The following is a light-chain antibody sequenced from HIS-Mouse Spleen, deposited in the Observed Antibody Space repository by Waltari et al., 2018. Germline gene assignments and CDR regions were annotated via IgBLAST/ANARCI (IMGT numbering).Light chain of an antibody. J-gene: IGLJ3*02. CDR3: MIWHSSAWV. V-gene: IGLV5-45*03. CDR1: SGINVGTYR. Sequence: QAVLTQPSSLSASPGASASPTCPLRSGINVGTYRIYWYQQKPGSPPQYLRRYKSDSDKQQGSGVPSRFSGSKDASANAGILLISGLQSEDEADYYCMIWHSSAWVFGGGTKLTVL. CDR2: YKSDSDK.